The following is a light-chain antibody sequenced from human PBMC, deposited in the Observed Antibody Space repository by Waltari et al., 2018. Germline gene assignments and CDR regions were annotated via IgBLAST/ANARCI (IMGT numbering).Light chain of an antibody. CDR1: QRVTSNY. J-gene: IGKJ1*01. CDR2: GES. V-gene: IGKV3-20*01. Sequence: EIVLTQSPGTLSLSPGERATLSCRASQRVTSNYLAWYQQKPGQSPRLLIYGESSRAAGISDKFSGSWSGTEFTLTISRLEPEDFAVYYCQQYATSTRTFGQGTKVE. CDR3: QQYATSTRT.